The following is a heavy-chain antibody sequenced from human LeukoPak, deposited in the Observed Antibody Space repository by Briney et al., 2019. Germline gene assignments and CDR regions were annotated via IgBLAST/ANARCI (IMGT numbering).Heavy chain of an antibody. CDR1: GFTFSSYA. Sequence: LGGSLRLSCAASGFTFSSYAMSWVRQAPGKGLEWVSAISGSGGSTYYADSVKGRFTISRDNSKNTLYLQMNSLRAEDTAVYYCARCIAVAGTTFDYWGQGTLVTVSS. CDR3: ARCIAVAGTTFDY. D-gene: IGHD6-19*01. CDR2: ISGSGGST. J-gene: IGHJ4*02. V-gene: IGHV3-23*01.